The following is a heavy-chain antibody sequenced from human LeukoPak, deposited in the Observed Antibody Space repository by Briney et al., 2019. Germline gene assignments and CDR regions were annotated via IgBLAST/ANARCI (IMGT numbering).Heavy chain of an antibody. Sequence: ASVKVSCKASGYTFTSYYMHWVRQAPGQGLEWMGWINPNSGGTNYAQKFQGRVTMTRDTSISTAYMELSRLRSDDTAVYYCARVGMVRGARTTYNWFDPWGQGTLVTVSS. CDR1: GYTFTSYY. CDR2: INPNSGGT. V-gene: IGHV1-2*02. J-gene: IGHJ5*02. D-gene: IGHD3-10*01. CDR3: ARVGMVRGARTTYNWFDP.